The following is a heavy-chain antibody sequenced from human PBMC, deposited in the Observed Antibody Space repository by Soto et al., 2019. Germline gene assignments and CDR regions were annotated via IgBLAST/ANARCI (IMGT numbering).Heavy chain of an antibody. J-gene: IGHJ4*02. V-gene: IGHV5-51*01. D-gene: IGHD3-22*01. Sequence: GESLKISCKGSGYSFTSYWIGWVRQMPGKGLEWMGIIYPGDSDTRYSPSFQGQVTISADKSISTAYLQWSSLKASDTAMYYCARRGGGYYYDSSGRPVDYWGQGTRVTVS. CDR3: ARRGGGYYYDSSGRPVDY. CDR1: GYSFTSYW. CDR2: IYPGDSDT.